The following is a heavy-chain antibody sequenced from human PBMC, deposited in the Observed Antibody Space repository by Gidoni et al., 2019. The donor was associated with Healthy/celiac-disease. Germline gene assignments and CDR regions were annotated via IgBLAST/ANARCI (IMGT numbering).Heavy chain of an antibody. V-gene: IGHV6-1*01. CDR3: ARDSLLPMTTVVSDYYYGMDV. CDR2: TYYRSKWYN. J-gene: IGHJ6*02. Sequence: QVQLQQSGPGPVNPSQTLSLTCPISGDSVSSNSVAWNGIRQSPSRDLEWLGRTYYRSKWYNDYAVSVKSRITNSPDTSKNQISLQLSYVAPEDAAVYYCARDSLLPMTTVVSDYYYGMDVWDQGTTVTVSS. D-gene: IGHD4-17*01. CDR1: GDSVSSNSVA.